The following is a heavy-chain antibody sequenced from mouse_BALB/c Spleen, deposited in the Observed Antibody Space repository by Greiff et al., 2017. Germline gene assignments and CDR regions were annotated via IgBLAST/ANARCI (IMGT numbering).Heavy chain of an antibody. J-gene: IGHJ4*01. CDR3: TRDRTTARGYAMDY. CDR2: ISSGGSYT. CDR1: GFTFSSYT. D-gene: IGHD1-2*01. Sequence: EVQRVESGGGLVKPGGSLKLSCAASGFTFSSYTMSWVRQTPEKRLEWVATISSGGSYTYYPDSVKGRFTISRDNAKNTLYLQMSSLKSEDTAMYYCTRDRTTARGYAMDYWGQGTSVTVSS. V-gene: IGHV5-6-4*01.